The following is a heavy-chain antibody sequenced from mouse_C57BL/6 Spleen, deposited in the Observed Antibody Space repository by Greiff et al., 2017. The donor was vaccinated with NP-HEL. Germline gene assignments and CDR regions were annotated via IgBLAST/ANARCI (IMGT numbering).Heavy chain of an antibody. CDR1: GYTFTSYW. V-gene: IGHV1-55*01. J-gene: IGHJ2*01. CDR3: ARSTVVAPYFDD. Sequence: VKLQQPGAELVKPGASVKMSCKASGYTFTSYWITWVKQRPGQGLEWIGDIYPGSGSTNYNETFKSKATLTVDTSSSTAYMQLSSLTSEDSAVYYCARSTVVAPYFDDWGQGTTLTVSS. CDR2: IYPGSGST. D-gene: IGHD1-1*01.